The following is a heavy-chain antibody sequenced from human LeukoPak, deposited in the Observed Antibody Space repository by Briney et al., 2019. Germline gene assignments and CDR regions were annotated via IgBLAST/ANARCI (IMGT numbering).Heavy chain of an antibody. Sequence: SETLSLTCTVSGGSISSYYWSWIRQFPGKGLEWIRYIYYSGSTNYNPSLKSRVTISVDTSKNQFSLKLSSVTAADTAVYYCARTYNWNEDYYFDYWGQGTLVTVSS. V-gene: IGHV4-59*08. CDR2: IYYSGST. J-gene: IGHJ4*02. D-gene: IGHD1-1*01. CDR1: GGSISSYY. CDR3: ARTYNWNEDYYFDY.